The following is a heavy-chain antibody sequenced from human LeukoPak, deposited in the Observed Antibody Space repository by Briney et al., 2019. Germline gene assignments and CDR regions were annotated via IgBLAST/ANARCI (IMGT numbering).Heavy chain of an antibody. V-gene: IGHV1-2*02. J-gene: IGHJ4*02. D-gene: IGHD3-3*01. CDR2: INPNSGGT. CDR3: ARDYDFWSGYTPIDY. Sequence: ASVKVSXKASGYTFTGYYMHWVRQAPGQGLEWMGWINPNSGGTNYAQKFQGRVTMTRDTSISTAYMELSRLRSDDTAVYYCARDYDFWSGYTPIDYWGQGTLVTVSS. CDR1: GYTFTGYY.